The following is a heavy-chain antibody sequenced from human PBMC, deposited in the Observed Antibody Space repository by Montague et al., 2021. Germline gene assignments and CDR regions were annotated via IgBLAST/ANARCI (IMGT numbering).Heavy chain of an antibody. V-gene: IGHV3-9*01. D-gene: IGHD3-3*01. J-gene: IGHJ4*02. CDR1: GFIFNNYV. CDR3: VKDTRDYYPDF. CDR2: INGNSINI. Sequence: SLRLSCAASGFIFNNYVMNWVRQAPGKVLEWVSGINGNSINIDYADSVKGRLTISRDNAKNSLYLQMNSLRAEDTAFYYCVKDTRDYYPDFWGQGILVTVSS.